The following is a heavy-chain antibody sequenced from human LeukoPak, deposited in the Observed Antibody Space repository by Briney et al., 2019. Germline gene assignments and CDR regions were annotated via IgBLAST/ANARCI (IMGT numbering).Heavy chain of an antibody. V-gene: IGHV1-2*02. Sequence: ASVKVSCKASGYTFTGYYMHWVRQAPGQGLEWMGWINPNSGGTNYAQKFQGRVTMTRDTSISTAYMELSRLRSDDTAVYYCARALRIAVAGGDYYYYYMDVWGKGTTVTVSS. J-gene: IGHJ6*03. CDR1: GYTFTGYY. D-gene: IGHD6-19*01. CDR3: ARALRIAVAGGDYYYYYMDV. CDR2: INPNSGGT.